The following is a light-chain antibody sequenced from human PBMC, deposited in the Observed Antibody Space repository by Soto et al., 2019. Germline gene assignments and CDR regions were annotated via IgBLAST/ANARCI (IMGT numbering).Light chain of an antibody. J-gene: IGKJ2*01. Sequence: EIVMTQSTATLSVSPGERATLSCRASQSVSSNLAWYQHKPGQAPRLLIYGASTRATGIPARFSASGSGTEFSLTISCLQSEDFAFYYCQQYNNWPPKQYTLGQVTKLEIK. V-gene: IGKV3-15*01. CDR1: QSVSSN. CDR3: QQYNNWPPKQYT. CDR2: GAS.